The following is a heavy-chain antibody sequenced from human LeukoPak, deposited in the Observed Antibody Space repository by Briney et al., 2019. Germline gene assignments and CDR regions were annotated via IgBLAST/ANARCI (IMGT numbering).Heavy chain of an antibody. V-gene: IGHV3-74*01. Sequence: QPGGSLRLSCAASGFTFSSYWMHWVRQAPGKGLVWVSRINSDGSSTSYADSVKGRFTISRDNAKNTLYLQMNSLRAEDTAAYYCARGPFYSSGWSPHYWGQGTLVTVSS. CDR1: GFTFSSYW. J-gene: IGHJ4*02. D-gene: IGHD6-19*01. CDR3: ARGPFYSSGWSPHY. CDR2: INSDGSST.